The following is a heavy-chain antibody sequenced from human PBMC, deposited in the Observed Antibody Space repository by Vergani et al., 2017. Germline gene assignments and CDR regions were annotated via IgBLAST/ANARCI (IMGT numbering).Heavy chain of an antibody. Sequence: QMQLQESGPGLVKPSETLSLSCTVSGDSISTSSYAWGWIRQPPGKTLEWIGTVFYGGRTSYNPSLKSRVTLSLATYKKQISLHLTSVTAADTAVYYCARHISVVRPSSMTAFDYWGQGTLVTVSS. J-gene: IGHJ4*02. CDR2: VFYGGRT. CDR3: ARHISVVRPSSMTAFDY. V-gene: IGHV4-39*01. D-gene: IGHD2-21*01. CDR1: GDSISTSSYA.